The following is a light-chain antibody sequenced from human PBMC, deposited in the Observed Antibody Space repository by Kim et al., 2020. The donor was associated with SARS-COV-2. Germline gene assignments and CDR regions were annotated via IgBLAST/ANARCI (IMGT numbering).Light chain of an antibody. CDR2: YAS. CDR3: HQSRNFPLT. V-gene: IGKV6-21*01. Sequence: GTPKEKGTITCRDSQSIGNSLHWYQQKPDQSPKRLIEYASQSFSGVPSRFSGSGSGTDFTLTINGLEAEDAATYYCHQSRNFPLTFGGGTKVDIK. J-gene: IGKJ4*01. CDR1: QSIGNS.